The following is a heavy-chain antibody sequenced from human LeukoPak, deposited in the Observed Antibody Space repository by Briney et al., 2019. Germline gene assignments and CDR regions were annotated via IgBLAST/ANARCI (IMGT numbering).Heavy chain of an antibody. CDR3: ARDVADYYDSSGYGMDV. J-gene: IGHJ6*02. V-gene: IGHV3-21*01. Sequence: GGSLRLSCAASGFTFSSYSMNWVRQAPGKGLEWVSSISSSSYIYYADSVKGRFTISRDNAKNSLYLQMNSLRAEDTAVYYCARDVADYYDSSGYGMDVWGQGTTVTVSS. CDR1: GFTFSSYS. D-gene: IGHD3-22*01. CDR2: ISSSSYI.